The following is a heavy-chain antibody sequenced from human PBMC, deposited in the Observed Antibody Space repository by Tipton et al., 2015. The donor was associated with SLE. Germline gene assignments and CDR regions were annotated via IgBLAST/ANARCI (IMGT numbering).Heavy chain of an antibody. V-gene: IGHV4-34*01. J-gene: IGHJ4*02. D-gene: IGHD6-13*01. CDR2: INHSGGT. CDR1: GGSFSGYY. CDR3: ARGYSSSWCLGY. Sequence: TLSLTCAVYGGSFSGYYWSWIRQPPGKGLEWIGEINHSGGTNYNPSLKSRVTISVDTSKNQFSLKLSSVTAADTAVYYCARGYSSSWCLGYWGQGTLVTVYS.